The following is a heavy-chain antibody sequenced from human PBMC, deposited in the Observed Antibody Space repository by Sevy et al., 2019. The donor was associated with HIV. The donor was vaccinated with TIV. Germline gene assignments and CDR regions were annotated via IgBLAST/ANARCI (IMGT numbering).Heavy chain of an antibody. J-gene: IGHJ4*02. CDR3: ASEAGYCAKSRPFDY. D-gene: IGHD2-8*01. V-gene: IGHV3-33*08. Sequence: GGSLRLSCVASGFTFSTYVMQWVRQAPGKGLEWVAVIWHDGSNEYYADSVKGRLTISGDNSKHTLYLQMNSLIVEDTAVYYCASEAGYCAKSRPFDYWGQGTLVTVSS. CDR2: IWHDGSNE. CDR1: GFTFSTYV.